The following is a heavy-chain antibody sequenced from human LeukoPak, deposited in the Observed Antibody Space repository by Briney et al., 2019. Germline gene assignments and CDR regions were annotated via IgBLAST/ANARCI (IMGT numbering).Heavy chain of an antibody. D-gene: IGHD5-12*01. J-gene: IGHJ4*02. CDR3: ARARGYSGYAYFDY. CDR1: GASISSYY. CDR2: IYYIEST. V-gene: IGHV4-59*01. Sequence: SETLSLTCTVSGASISSYYWSWIRQPPGKGLEWIGYIYYIESTNYNPSLKSRVTISVDTSKNQFSLKLSSVTAADTAVYYCARARGYSGYAYFDYWGQGTLVTVSS.